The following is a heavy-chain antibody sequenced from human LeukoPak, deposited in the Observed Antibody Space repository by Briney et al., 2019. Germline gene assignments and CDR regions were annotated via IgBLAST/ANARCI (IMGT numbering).Heavy chain of an antibody. D-gene: IGHD3-22*01. V-gene: IGHV5-51*01. CDR3: ARRHYYYDRSGFYYYFVT. Sequence: GESLKISCKASEYSFTSYWIGWVRQMPGKGLEWVGNIQPGNPEIRYSPSFQAQVTLSADKSISTAYLQWSSLKASDTAMYYCARRHYYYDRSGFYYYFVTWGQGTQVTVTS. CDR1: EYSFTSYW. J-gene: IGHJ4*02. CDR2: IQPGNPEI.